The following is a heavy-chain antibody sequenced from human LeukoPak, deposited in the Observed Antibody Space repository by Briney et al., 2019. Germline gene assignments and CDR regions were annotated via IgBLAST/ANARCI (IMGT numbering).Heavy chain of an antibody. CDR1: GGSFSGYY. CDR3: ARALYDILTGHAPEVEGMDV. J-gene: IGHJ6*02. Sequence: PSETLSLTCAVYGGSFSGYYWSWIRQPPGKGLEWIGEINHSGSTNYNPSLKSRVTISVDTSKNQFSLKLSSVTAADTAVYYCARALYDILTGHAPEVEGMDVWGQGTTVTVSS. V-gene: IGHV4-34*01. D-gene: IGHD3-9*01. CDR2: INHSGST.